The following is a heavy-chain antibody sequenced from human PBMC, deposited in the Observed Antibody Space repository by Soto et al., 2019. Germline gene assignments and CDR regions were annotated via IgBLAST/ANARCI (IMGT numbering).Heavy chain of an antibody. V-gene: IGHV4-61*03. J-gene: IGHJ6*02. D-gene: IGHD3-3*01. CDR2: IYYTGST. CDR1: GVCVIIDSHD. Sequence: SGSXSLTCAVSGVCVIIDSHDVSWIRQTPGSGLEWIGYIYYTGSTNYNPSLKGRVTMSVDTSRDHVSLRLRFVTSEETAVYYCAREQYDFRSGYYYYDMEVWGQGTKVTVSS. CDR3: AREQYDFRSGYYYYDMEV.